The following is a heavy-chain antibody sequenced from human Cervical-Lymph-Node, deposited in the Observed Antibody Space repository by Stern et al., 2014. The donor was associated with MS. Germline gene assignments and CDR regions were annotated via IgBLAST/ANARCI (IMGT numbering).Heavy chain of an antibody. CDR3: ARLHGYGYSYFDY. D-gene: IGHD5-18*01. CDR1: GYSFTSYW. V-gene: IGHV5-51*03. CDR2: IYPGESDT. J-gene: IGHJ4*02. Sequence: EEQLVEAGAEVKKPGESLKLSCKGSGYSFTSYWIGWVRQMPGKGLEWIGIIYPGESDTRYSPDVQGQGNISDYKFIRTAYSPRSSLKASDTAMYYCARLHGYGYSYFDYWGQGTLVTVSS.